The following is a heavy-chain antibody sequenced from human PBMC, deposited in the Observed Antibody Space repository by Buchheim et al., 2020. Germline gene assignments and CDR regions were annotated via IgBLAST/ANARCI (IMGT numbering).Heavy chain of an antibody. CDR3: ASYVLRFLESWVGWFDP. Sequence: QLQLQESGPGLVKPSETLSLTCTVSGGSISSSSYYWGWIRQPPGKGLEWIGSIYYSGSTYYNPSLKSRVTISVDTSKNQFSLKLSSVTAADTAVYYCASYVLRFLESWVGWFDPWGQGTL. CDR1: GGSISSSSYY. D-gene: IGHD3-3*01. J-gene: IGHJ5*02. V-gene: IGHV4-39*01. CDR2: IYYSGST.